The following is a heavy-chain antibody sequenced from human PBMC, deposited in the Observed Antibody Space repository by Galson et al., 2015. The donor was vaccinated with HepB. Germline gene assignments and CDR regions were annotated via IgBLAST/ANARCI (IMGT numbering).Heavy chain of an antibody. CDR3: AKSTGGVGGMDV. Sequence: SLRLSCAASGFTFSSYGMHWVRQAPGKGLEWVAVISYDGSNKYYADSVKGRFTISRDNSKNTLYLQMNSLRAEDTAVYYCAKSTGGVGGMDVWGQGTTVTVSS. V-gene: IGHV3-30*18. D-gene: IGHD1-14*01. CDR1: GFTFSSYG. CDR2: ISYDGSNK. J-gene: IGHJ6*02.